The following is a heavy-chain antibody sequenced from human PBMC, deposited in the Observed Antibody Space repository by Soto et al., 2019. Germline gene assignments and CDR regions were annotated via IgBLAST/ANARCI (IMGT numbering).Heavy chain of an antibody. V-gene: IGHV4-59*01. CDR3: ARDLWGYCGADCYPLDV. CDR1: GCSISSYS. CDR2: MYNTGST. D-gene: IGHD2-21*02. J-gene: IGHJ6*02. Sequence: SETLSLTYTVSGCSISSYSWSLIRQPPGKGQEWIGYMYNTGSTIYNPSLKRRVTISVDTSKNQFSLKLNSVTAADTAVYYCARDLWGYCGADCYPLDVWGQGTMVTVS.